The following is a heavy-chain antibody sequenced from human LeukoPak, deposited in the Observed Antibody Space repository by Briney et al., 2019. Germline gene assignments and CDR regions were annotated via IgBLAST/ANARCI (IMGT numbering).Heavy chain of an antibody. CDR1: GFTFSSYW. D-gene: IGHD3-3*01. Sequence: GGSLRLSCAASGFTFSSYWMRWVRQAPGKGLEWVANIKQDGSEKYYVDSVKGRFTISRDNAKNSLYLQMNSLRAEDTAVYYCARGDDFWSGPGYYMDVWGKGTTVTVSS. V-gene: IGHV3-7*01. J-gene: IGHJ6*03. CDR2: IKQDGSEK. CDR3: ARGDDFWSGPGYYMDV.